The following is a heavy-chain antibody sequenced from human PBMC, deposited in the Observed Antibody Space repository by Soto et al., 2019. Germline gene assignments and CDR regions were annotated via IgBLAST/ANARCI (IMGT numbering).Heavy chain of an antibody. D-gene: IGHD2-2*01. J-gene: IGHJ6*02. Sequence: GASVKVSCKASGCTFSSYAISWVRQAPGQGLEWMGGIIPMFGSATYGQKFRGRVTITADESTSTAYMDLSSLRSEDSALYYCARGTRDCSTTSCYSPQGYYRHDMDVWGPGTTVTVSS. CDR3: ARGTRDCSTTSCYSPQGYYRHDMDV. CDR1: GCTFSSYA. CDR2: IIPMFGSA. V-gene: IGHV1-69*13.